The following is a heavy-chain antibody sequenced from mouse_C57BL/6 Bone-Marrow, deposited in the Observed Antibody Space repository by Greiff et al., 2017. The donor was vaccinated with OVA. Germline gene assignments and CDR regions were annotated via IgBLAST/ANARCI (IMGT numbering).Heavy chain of an antibody. CDR1: GYTFTSYW. CDR2: IRPNSGSN. CDR3: ARDYGTDY. J-gene: IGHJ2*01. Sequence: VQLQQPGAELVKPGASVKLSCKASGYTFTSYWMHWVKQRPGEGLEGIGMIRPNSGSNNYNEKFKSKATLTVDKSSSTAYMHLSSQTSEDSSVYYCARDYGTDYWGQGTTLTVSS. V-gene: IGHV1-64*01. D-gene: IGHD1-1*01.